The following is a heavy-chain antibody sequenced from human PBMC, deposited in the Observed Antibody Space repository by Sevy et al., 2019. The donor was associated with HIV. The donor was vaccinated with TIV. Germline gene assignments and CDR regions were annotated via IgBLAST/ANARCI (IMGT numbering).Heavy chain of an antibody. Sequence: ASVKVSCKASGGTFSSYAISWVRQAPGQGLEWMGGIIPIFGTANYAQKFQGRVTITADESTSTAYMELSSLRSEDTAVYYCASGVTIFGVVIPSILDYWGQGTLVTISS. CDR1: GGTFSSYA. D-gene: IGHD3-3*01. V-gene: IGHV1-69*13. CDR3: ASGVTIFGVVIPSILDY. J-gene: IGHJ4*02. CDR2: IIPIFGTA.